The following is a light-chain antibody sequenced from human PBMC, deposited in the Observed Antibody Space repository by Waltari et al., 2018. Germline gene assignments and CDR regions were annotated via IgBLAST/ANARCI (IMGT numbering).Light chain of an antibody. J-gene: IGKJ2*01. V-gene: IGKV3-20*01. CDR1: QSVSSSY. Sequence: IVLTKSPGTLSLSPGERATLSCRASQSVSSSYLAWYQQKPGQAPRLLIHGASSRATGIPDRFSGSGSGTDFTLTISRLEPEDFAVYYCQQYGRSWNTFGQGTKLEIK. CDR3: QQYGRSWNT. CDR2: GAS.